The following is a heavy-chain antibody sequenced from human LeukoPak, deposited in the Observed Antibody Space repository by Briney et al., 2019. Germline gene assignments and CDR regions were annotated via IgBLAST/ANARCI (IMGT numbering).Heavy chain of an antibody. Sequence: GGSLRLSCAASGFTFSSYAMHWVRQAPGKGLEWVAVISYDGSNKYYADSVKGRFTISRDNSKNTLYLQMNSLRAEDTAVYYCARRNPLDYWGQGTLVTVSS. V-gene: IGHV3-30-3*01. CDR1: GFTFSSYA. J-gene: IGHJ4*02. CDR2: ISYDGSNK. CDR3: ARRNPLDY. D-gene: IGHD1-14*01.